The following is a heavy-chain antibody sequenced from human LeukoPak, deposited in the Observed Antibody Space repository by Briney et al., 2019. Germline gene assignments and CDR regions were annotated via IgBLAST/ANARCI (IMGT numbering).Heavy chain of an antibody. V-gene: IGHV3-30-3*01. CDR1: GFTFSSYA. CDR2: ISYDGSNK. CDR3: ARVETAAAAGDSSGYYPDY. J-gene: IGHJ4*02. Sequence: PGGSLRLSCAASGFTFSSYAMHWVRQAPGKGLEWVAVISYDGSNKYYADSVKGRFTISRDNSKNTLYLQMNSLRAEDTAVYHCARVETAAAAGDSSGYYPDYWGQGTLVTVSS. D-gene: IGHD3-22*01.